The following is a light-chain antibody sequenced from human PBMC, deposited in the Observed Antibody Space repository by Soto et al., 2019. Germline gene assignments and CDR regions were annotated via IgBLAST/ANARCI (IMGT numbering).Light chain of an antibody. CDR1: RSILYTSNNKNY. V-gene: IGKV4-1*01. Sequence: DIVLTQSPESLAVSLGERASIYCKSSRSILYTSNNKNYLSWYQQKPGQPPKLLIYWGSFREAGVPDRFSGSESGTNFPLTSSNLQAEDGAVDYRQQSYTTPLTCGPGTRV. J-gene: IGKJ3*01. CDR3: QQSYTTPLT. CDR2: WGS.